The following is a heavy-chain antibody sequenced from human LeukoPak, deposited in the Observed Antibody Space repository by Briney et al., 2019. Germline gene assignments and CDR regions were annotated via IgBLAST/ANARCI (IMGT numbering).Heavy chain of an antibody. V-gene: IGHV3-11*05. Sequence: SGGSLRLSCAASGFSFSDYYMSWIRQAPGKGLEWTSYISSWSSYSTYADPVKGRFTISRDNAKNSLYLQMNSLRADDTAVYYCARALKTGEYYFGMDVWGQGTTVTVSS. D-gene: IGHD1-1*01. CDR1: GFSFSDYY. J-gene: IGHJ6*01. CDR2: ISSWSSYS. CDR3: ARALKTGEYYFGMDV.